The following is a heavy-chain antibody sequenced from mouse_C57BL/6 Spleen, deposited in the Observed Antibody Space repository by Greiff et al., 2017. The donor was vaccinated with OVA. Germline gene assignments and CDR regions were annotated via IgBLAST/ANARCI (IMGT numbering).Heavy chain of an antibody. CDR3: ARMVHYYGSSPYWYSDV. CDR2: INPNNGGT. CDR1: GYTFTDYY. Sequence: EVQLQQSGPELVKPGASVKISCKASGYTFTDYYMNWVKQSHGKSLEWIGDINPNNGGTSYNQKFKGKATLTVDKSSSTAYMELRSLTSEDSAVYYCARMVHYYGSSPYWYSDVWGTGTTVTVSS. V-gene: IGHV1-26*01. D-gene: IGHD1-1*01. J-gene: IGHJ1*03.